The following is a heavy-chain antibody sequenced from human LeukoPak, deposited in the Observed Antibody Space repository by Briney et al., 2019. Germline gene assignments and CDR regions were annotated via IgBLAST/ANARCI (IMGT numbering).Heavy chain of an antibody. V-gene: IGHV1-2*02. CDR3: ARDGLGAVAGGNNWFDP. CDR2: INPNSGGT. J-gene: IGHJ5*02. CDR1: GYTLTGYY. Sequence: ASVKVSCKASGYTLTGYYMHWVRQAPGQGLEWMGWINPNSGGTNYAQKFQGRVTMTRDTSISTAYMGLSRLRSDDTAVYYCARDGLGAVAGGNNWFDPWGRGTLVTVSS. D-gene: IGHD6-19*01.